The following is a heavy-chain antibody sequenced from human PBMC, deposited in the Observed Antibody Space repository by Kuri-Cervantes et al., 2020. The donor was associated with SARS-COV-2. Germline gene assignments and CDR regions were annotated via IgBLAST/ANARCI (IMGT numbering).Heavy chain of an antibody. CDR1: GFTVSSNH. V-gene: IGHV3-53*01. CDR2: LYSDEP. Sequence: GGSLRLSCAASGFTVSSNHMSWVRQGPGKGLEWVSILYSDEPYYADSVKGRFTISRDDSKNTLYLQMNSLRAEDTAVYYCARYRSGWSFDYWGQGILVTVSS. CDR3: ARYRSGWSFDY. D-gene: IGHD6-19*01. J-gene: IGHJ4*02.